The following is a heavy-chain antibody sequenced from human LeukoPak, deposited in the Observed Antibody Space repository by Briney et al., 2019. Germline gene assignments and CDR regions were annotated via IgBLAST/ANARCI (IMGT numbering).Heavy chain of an antibody. CDR1: GYTFTGYY. Sequence: ASVKVSCKASGYTFTGYYMNWVRQAPGQGLEWMGRINPNSGGTNYAQKFQGRVTITRDTSISTAYMELSRLRSDDTAVYYCARVGDGLNDAFDIWGQGTMVTVSS. J-gene: IGHJ3*02. D-gene: IGHD5-24*01. CDR2: INPNSGGT. V-gene: IGHV1-2*06. CDR3: ARVGDGLNDAFDI.